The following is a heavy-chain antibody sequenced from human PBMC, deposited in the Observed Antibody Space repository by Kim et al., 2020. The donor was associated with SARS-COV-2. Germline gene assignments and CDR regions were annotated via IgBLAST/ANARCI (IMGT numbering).Heavy chain of an antibody. Sequence: VSVKVSCKVSGYTLTELSMHWVRQAPGKGLEWMGGFDPEDGETIYAQKFQGRVTMTEDTSTDTAYMELSSLRSEDTAVYYCATDLGGGGSGWSRAGYWGQGTLVTVSS. D-gene: IGHD6-19*01. CDR1: GYTLTELS. J-gene: IGHJ4*02. V-gene: IGHV1-24*01. CDR2: FDPEDGET. CDR3: ATDLGGGGSGWSRAGY.